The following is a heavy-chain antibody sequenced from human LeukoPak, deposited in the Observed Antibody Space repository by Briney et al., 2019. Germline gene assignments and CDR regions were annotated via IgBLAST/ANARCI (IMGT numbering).Heavy chain of an antibody. CDR2: IYYSGST. CDR1: GGSISSYY. D-gene: IGHD3-16*01. V-gene: IGHV4-59*08. J-gene: IGHJ6*02. CDR3: ARSPGDFGGYYYYGMDV. Sequence: SETLSLTCTVSGGSISSYYWSWIRQPPGKGLEWIGYIYYSGSTNYNPSLKSRVTISVDTSKNQFSLKLSSVTAADTAVYYCARSPGDFGGYYYYGMDVWGQGTTVTVSS.